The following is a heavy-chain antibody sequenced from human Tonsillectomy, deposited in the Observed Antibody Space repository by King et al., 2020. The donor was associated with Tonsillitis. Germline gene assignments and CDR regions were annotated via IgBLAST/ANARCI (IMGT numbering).Heavy chain of an antibody. V-gene: IGHV1-69*01. Sequence: VQLVESGAEVKKPGSSVKVSCKASGGTFSSYAVSWVRQAPGQGLEWMGGIIPFFGTSIYAQKFQGRVTITADESTSTAYMELNSLRSEDTAVYYCARAQPYYYYTMDVWGKGTTVTVSS. CDR1: GGTFSSYA. CDR3: ARAQPYYYYTMDV. CDR2: IIPFFGTS. J-gene: IGHJ6*03.